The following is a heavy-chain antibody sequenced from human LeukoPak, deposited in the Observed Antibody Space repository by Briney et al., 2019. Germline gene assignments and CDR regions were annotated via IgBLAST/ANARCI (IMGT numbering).Heavy chain of an antibody. V-gene: IGHV4-4*07. D-gene: IGHD4-17*01. J-gene: IGHJ6*02. CDR2: IYTSGST. CDR3: ARDNYGDHPYYYYYGMDV. Sequence: SETLSLTCTVSGGSISGYYWSWIRQPAGKGLEWIGRIYTSGSTNYNPSLKSRVTMSVDTSKNQFSLKLSSVTAADTAVYYCARDNYGDHPYYYYYGMDVWGQGTTVTVSS. CDR1: GGSISGYY.